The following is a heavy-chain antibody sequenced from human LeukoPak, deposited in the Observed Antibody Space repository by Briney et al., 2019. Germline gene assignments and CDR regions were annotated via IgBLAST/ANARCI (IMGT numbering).Heavy chain of an antibody. D-gene: IGHD7-27*01. J-gene: IGHJ4*02. CDR3: ARDSHWAFDY. V-gene: IGHV3-21*01. Sequence: PGGSLRLSCAASGFTFSSYSMNWVRQAPGKGLEWVSSISSSSSYIYYADSVKGRFAISRDNAKNSLYLQMNSLRAEDTAVYYCARDSHWAFDYWGQGTLVTVSS. CDR1: GFTFSSYS. CDR2: ISSSSSYI.